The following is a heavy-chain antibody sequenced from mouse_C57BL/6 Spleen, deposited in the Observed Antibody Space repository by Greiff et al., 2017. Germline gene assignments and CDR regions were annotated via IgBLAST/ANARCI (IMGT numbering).Heavy chain of an antibody. J-gene: IGHJ2*01. Sequence: EVQLQQSGPELVKPGASVKISCKASGYTFTDYYMNWVKQSHGKSLEWIGDINPNNGGTSYNQKFKGKATLTVDKSSSTAYMELRSLTSEDSAVYYCARRDYYGSSYPFFDYWGQGTTLTVSS. CDR1: GYTFTDYY. V-gene: IGHV1-26*01. CDR2: INPNNGGT. CDR3: ARRDYYGSSYPFFDY. D-gene: IGHD1-1*01.